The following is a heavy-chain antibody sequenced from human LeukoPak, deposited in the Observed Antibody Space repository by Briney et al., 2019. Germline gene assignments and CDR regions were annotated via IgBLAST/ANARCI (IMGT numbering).Heavy chain of an antibody. J-gene: IGHJ5*02. V-gene: IGHV4-59*01. CDR1: GGSISSYY. CDR3: ARVESFKWFDP. Sequence: SETLSLTCTVSGGSISSYYWSWIRQPPGKGLEWIGYIYYSGSTNYNPSLKSRVTISLDTSKNQFSLKLSSVAAADTAVYYCARVESFKWFDPWGQGTLVTVSS. D-gene: IGHD1-26*01. CDR2: IYYSGST.